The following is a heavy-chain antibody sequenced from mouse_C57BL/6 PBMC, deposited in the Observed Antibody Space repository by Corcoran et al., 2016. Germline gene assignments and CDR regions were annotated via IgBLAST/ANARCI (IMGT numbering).Heavy chain of an antibody. V-gene: IGHV1-26*01. J-gene: IGHJ3*01. Sequence: EVQLQQSGPELVKPGASVKISCKASGYTFTDYYMNWVKQSHGKSLEWIGDINPNNGGTSYNQKFKGKATLTVDKSSSTAYMELRSLTSEDSAVYYCARTYYSNYGNAYWGQGTLVTVSA. CDR2: INPNNGGT. D-gene: IGHD2-5*01. CDR1: GYTFTDYY. CDR3: ARTYYSNYGNAY.